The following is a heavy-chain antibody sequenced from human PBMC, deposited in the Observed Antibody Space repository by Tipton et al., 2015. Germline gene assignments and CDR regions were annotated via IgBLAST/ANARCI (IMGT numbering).Heavy chain of an antibody. V-gene: IGHV3-23*01. CDR2: ITGNSGTT. CDR3: AKGWGNWNADY. CDR1: SSSSYY. D-gene: IGHD1-1*01. J-gene: IGHJ4*02. Sequence: SSSSYYWDWIRQSPGKGLEWVSTITGNSGTTYYAGSVKGRFTVSRDNSKNALYLQMNSLRVDDTAVYYCAKGWGNWNADYWGQGTLVTVSS.